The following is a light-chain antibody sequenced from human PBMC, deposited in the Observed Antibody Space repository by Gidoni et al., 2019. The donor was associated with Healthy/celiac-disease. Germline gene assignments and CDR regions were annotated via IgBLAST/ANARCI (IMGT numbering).Light chain of an antibody. CDR2: GNS. J-gene: IGLJ1*01. V-gene: IGLV1-40*01. CDR1: SSNIGAGYD. CDR3: QSYDSSLSGYV. Sequence: SVLTQPPSASGAPGQRVTISCTGSSSNIGAGYDVHWYQQLPGTAPKLLIYGNSNRPSGVPERFAGSKSGTSASLAITGLQAGDEADYYCQSYDSSLSGYVFGTGTKVTVL.